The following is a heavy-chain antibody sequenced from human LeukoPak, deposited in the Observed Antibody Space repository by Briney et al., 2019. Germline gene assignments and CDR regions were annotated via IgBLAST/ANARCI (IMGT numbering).Heavy chain of an antibody. Sequence: GGSLRLSCAASGFTFDDYAMHWVRQAPGKGLEWVSGISWNSGSIGYADSVKGRFTISRDNAKNSLYLQMNSLRAEDTALYYCAKDIGGLLWFGEFPDAFDIWGQGTMVTVSS. J-gene: IGHJ3*02. CDR2: ISWNSGSI. V-gene: IGHV3-9*01. CDR1: GFTFDDYA. CDR3: AKDIGGLLWFGEFPDAFDI. D-gene: IGHD3-10*01.